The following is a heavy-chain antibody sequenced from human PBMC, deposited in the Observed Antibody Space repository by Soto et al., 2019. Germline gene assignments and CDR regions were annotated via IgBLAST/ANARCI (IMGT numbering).Heavy chain of an antibody. CDR1: GFTFTSSA. CDR2: IVVGSGNT. J-gene: IGHJ6*02. D-gene: IGHD3-22*01. V-gene: IGHV1-58*01. CDR3: AAGRNYYDSSGYSVPYYYGMDV. Sequence: XVKVSCKASGFTFTSSAVQWVRQARGQRLEWIGWIVVGSGNTNYAQKFQERVTITRDMSTSTAYMELSSLRSEDTAVYYCAAGRNYYDSSGYSVPYYYGMDVWGQGTTVTVSS.